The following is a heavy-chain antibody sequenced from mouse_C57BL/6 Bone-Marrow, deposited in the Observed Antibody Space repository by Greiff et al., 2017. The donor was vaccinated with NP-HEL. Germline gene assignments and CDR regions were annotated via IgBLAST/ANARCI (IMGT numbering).Heavy chain of an antibody. CDR3: ARRWDP. Sequence: QVHVKQPGAELVKPGASVKMSCKASGYTFTSYWITWVKQRPGQGLEWIGDIYPGSGSTNYNEKFKSKATLTVDTSSSTAYMQLSSLTSEDSAVYYCARRWDPWGQGTTLTVSS. CDR2: IYPGSGST. D-gene: IGHD4-1*01. CDR1: GYTFTSYW. J-gene: IGHJ2*01. V-gene: IGHV1-55*01.